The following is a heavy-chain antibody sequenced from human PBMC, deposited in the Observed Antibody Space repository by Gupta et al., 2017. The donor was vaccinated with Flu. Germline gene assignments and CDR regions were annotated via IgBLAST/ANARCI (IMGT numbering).Heavy chain of an antibody. CDR1: GFTFSSYA. V-gene: IGHV3-23*01. J-gene: IGHJ4*02. CDR3: SKTGEIAVAGAY. Sequence: EVQLLESGGGLVQPGGSLRLSCAASGFTFSSYAMSWVRQAPGKGLEWVSAISGSGGSTYYADSVKGRFTISRDNSKNTLYLQMNSLRAEDTAVYYCSKTGEIAVAGAYWGRGTLVTVSS. D-gene: IGHD6-19*01. CDR2: ISGSGGST.